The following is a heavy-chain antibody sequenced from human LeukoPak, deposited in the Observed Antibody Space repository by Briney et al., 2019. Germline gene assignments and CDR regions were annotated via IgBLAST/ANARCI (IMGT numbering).Heavy chain of an antibody. CDR3: AKGTEYSSSSQPLDY. V-gene: IGHV3-23*01. D-gene: IGHD6-6*01. CDR1: GFTFSSYA. Sequence: PGGSLRLSCAASGFTFSSYAMSWVRQAPGKGLEWVSAISGSGGSTYYADSVKGRFTISRDNSKNTLYLQMNSLRAEDTAVYYCAKGTEYSSSSQPLDYWGQGTLVTVSS. J-gene: IGHJ4*02. CDR2: ISGSGGST.